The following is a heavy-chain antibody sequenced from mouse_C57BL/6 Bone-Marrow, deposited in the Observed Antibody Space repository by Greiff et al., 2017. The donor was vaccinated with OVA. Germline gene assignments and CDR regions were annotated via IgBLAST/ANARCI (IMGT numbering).Heavy chain of an antibody. J-gene: IGHJ3*01. D-gene: IGHD2-4*01. Sequence: EVQGVESGGDLVKPGGSLKLSCAASGFTFSSYGMSWVRQTPDKRLEWVATISSGGSYTYYPDSVKGRFTISRDNAKNTLYLQMSSLKSEDTAMYYCARHDYDGRFAYWGQGTLVTVSA. CDR1: GFTFSSYG. CDR3: ARHDYDGRFAY. CDR2: ISSGGSYT. V-gene: IGHV5-6*01.